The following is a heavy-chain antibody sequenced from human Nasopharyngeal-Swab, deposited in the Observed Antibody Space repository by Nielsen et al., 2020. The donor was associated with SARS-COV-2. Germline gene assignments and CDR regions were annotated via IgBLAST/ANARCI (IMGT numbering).Heavy chain of an antibody. V-gene: IGHV6-1*01. J-gene: IGHJ5*02. Sequence: WIRQSPSRGLEWLGRTYYRSKWYNDYAVSVKSRITINPDTSKNQFSLQLNSVTPEDTAVYYCARDHPGYYDSSGYYWLDPWGQGTLVTVSS. CDR2: TYYRSKWYN. CDR3: ARDHPGYYDSSGYYWLDP. D-gene: IGHD3-22*01.